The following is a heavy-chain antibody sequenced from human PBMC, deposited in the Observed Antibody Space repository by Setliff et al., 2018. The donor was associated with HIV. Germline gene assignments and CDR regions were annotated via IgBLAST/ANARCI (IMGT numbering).Heavy chain of an antibody. CDR1: GDSIKKRY. CDR2: IYYDGRT. V-gene: IGHV4-59*08. J-gene: IGHJ4*02. CDR3: ARHSSQWLIFRGAYYVDL. Sequence: KASETLSLTCNVSGDSIKKRYWTWVRQSQGKGLEWNGYIYYDGRTSTNPSLKDRVTLSVDTYNNQFYLTLTSVTVTDTAAYYCARHSSQWLIFRGAYYVDLWGQGVLVTVSS. D-gene: IGHD3-10*01.